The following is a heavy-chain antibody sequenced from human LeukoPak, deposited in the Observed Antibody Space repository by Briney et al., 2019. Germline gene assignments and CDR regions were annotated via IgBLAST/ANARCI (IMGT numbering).Heavy chain of an antibody. V-gene: IGHV3-23*01. D-gene: IGHD6-19*01. CDR1: GLTFSSYA. CDR2: ISGSGTSI. Sequence: GGPLSLSCAASGLTFSSYAMSWARQAPGKGLEWVTAISGSGTSIYYADSVKGRFTIYRENSKNTLYLQMHSLSGGYRAVYSLAKDDRSSGWPYDYYYYGMDVWGQGATGTVSS. CDR3: AKDDRSSGWPYDYYYYGMDV. J-gene: IGHJ6*01.